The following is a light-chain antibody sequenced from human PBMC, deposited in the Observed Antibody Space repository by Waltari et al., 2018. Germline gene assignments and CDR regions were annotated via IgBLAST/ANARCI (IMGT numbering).Light chain of an antibody. J-gene: IGLJ2*01. CDR1: SSDVGGYNY. CDR2: DVS. CDR3: SSYTSSSVVV. Sequence: QSALTQPASVSGSPGQSITISCTGTSSDVGGYNYVSWYQQHPGKAPKLMIYDVSNRPSGVSNRFSGSKSCNTASLTISWLQAEDEAYYYCSSYTSSSVVVFGGGTKLTVL. V-gene: IGLV2-14*03.